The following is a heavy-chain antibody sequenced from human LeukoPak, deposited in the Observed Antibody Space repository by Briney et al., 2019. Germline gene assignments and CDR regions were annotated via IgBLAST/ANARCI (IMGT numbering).Heavy chain of an antibody. V-gene: IGHV4-34*01. CDR1: GGSFSGYY. D-gene: IGHD6-13*01. CDR2: INHSGST. CDR3: ARGFSSSWLDSSTLFDY. J-gene: IGHJ4*02. Sequence: PSETLSLTCAVYGGSFSGYYWSWIRQPPGKGLEWIGEINHSGSTNYNPSLKSRVTISVDTSKNQFSLKLSSVTAADTAVYYCARGFSSSWLDSSTLFDYWGQGTLVTVSS.